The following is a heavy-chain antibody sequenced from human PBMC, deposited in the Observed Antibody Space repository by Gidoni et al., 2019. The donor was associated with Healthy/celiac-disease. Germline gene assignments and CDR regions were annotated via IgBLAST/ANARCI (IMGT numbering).Heavy chain of an antibody. J-gene: IGHJ6*03. V-gene: IGHV5-10-1*03. D-gene: IGHD1-26*01. CDR3: ARGWSGSYLDYDYYYMDV. CDR2: IDPADSNT. CDR1: GYTFPRYW. Sequence: EVQLVQSGAEVKKPGDSLRISCKGSGYTFPRYWNSWMRQMPGKGLEWMGRIDPADSNTNYSPSFQGQVTISAAKSISTAYLQWSSLKASDTAMYYCARGWSGSYLDYDYYYMDVWGKGTTVTVSS.